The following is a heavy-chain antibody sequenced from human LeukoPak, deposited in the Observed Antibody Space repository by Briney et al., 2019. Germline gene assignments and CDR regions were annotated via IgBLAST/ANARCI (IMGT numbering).Heavy chain of an antibody. CDR2: ISSRSSYI. V-gene: IGHV3-21*04. Sequence: RTGGSLRLSCAGSGFTFSRYNMNWFRQAPGKGLERVSSISSRSSYIFYADSVKGRFTISRDNSKNTLYLQMNSLRAEDTAVYYCAKDGRDYSKGIDYYYMDVWGKGTTVTVSS. CDR3: AKDGRDYSKGIDYYYMDV. J-gene: IGHJ6*03. D-gene: IGHD4-11*01. CDR1: GFTFSRYN.